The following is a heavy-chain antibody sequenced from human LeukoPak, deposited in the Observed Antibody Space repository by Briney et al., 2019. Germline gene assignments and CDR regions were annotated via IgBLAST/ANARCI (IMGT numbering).Heavy chain of an antibody. Sequence: PGGSLRLSCAASGFRLSDYDMNWVRQAPGKGLEWVSSISTGSRYIYYAYSVKGRFTISRDDAKNSLYLQMDYLRAEDTAVYYCARADCSGSTCYLRRSWFDPWGQVTLVTVSS. CDR1: GFRLSDYD. CDR3: ARADCSGSTCYLRRSWFDP. V-gene: IGHV3-21*01. CDR2: ISTGSRYI. J-gene: IGHJ5*02. D-gene: IGHD2-2*01.